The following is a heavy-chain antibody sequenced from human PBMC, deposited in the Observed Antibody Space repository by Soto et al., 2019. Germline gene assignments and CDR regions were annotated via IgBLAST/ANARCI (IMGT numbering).Heavy chain of an antibody. J-gene: IGHJ5*02. CDR3: ARGGGTILAPLP. CDR1: ADTFTSYY. Sequence: ASVKVSCKAPADTFTSYYIHWVRQAPGHGLEWMGIINPNGGSTRFAQTFQGRVTMTRDTSISTAYMELTLLRSDDTAIYYCARGGGTILAPLPWGEGTLVTVSS. CDR2: INPNGGST. D-gene: IGHD3-3*01. V-gene: IGHV1-46*01.